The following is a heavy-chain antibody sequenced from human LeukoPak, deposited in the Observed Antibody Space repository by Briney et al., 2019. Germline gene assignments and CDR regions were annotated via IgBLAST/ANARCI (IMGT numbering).Heavy chain of an antibody. J-gene: IGHJ4*02. CDR3: ARSTPYYDFWSGYYSLFDY. CDR2: IYYSGST. Sequence: SETLSLTCTVSGGSISSCSYYWGWIRQPPGKGLEWIGSIYYSGSTYYNPSLKSRVTISVDTSKNQFSLKLSSVTAADTAVYYCARSTPYYDFWSGYYSLFDYWGQGTLVTLSS. D-gene: IGHD3-3*01. CDR1: GGSISSCSYY. V-gene: IGHV4-39*01.